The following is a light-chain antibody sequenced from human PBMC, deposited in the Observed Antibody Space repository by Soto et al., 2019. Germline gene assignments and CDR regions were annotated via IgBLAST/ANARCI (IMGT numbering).Light chain of an antibody. CDR2: ANI. CDR1: SSNIGAGSD. CDR3: QSYDYSRSGYV. J-gene: IGLJ1*01. Sequence: QSVLTQPPSVSGAPGQRVTISCAGSSSNIGAGSDVHWYQQLPGTDPKLLIFANINRPSGNPDRFSASKSVTSASLAITGLQAEDEADYYCQSYDYSRSGYVFGTGTKVTVL. V-gene: IGLV1-40*01.